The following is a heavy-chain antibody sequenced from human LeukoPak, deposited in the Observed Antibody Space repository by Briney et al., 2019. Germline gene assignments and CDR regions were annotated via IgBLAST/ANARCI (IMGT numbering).Heavy chain of an antibody. J-gene: IGHJ4*02. D-gene: IGHD5-24*01. CDR1: GFTFSSHG. Sequence: PGGSLRLSCAASGFTFSSHGMSWVRQAPGKGLEWVSTISGSGDNTYYADSVKGRFTISRDNSKNTLYLQMNSLRAEDTAVYYCARSGPLGEMATTYWGQGTLVTVSS. V-gene: IGHV3-23*01. CDR2: ISGSGDNT. CDR3: ARSGPLGEMATTY.